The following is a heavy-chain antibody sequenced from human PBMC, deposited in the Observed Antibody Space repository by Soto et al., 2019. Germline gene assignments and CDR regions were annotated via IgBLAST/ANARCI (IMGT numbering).Heavy chain of an antibody. CDR2: IYDGGRT. CDR1: GGSISTVDYW. J-gene: IGHJ4*02. Sequence: QVQLQESGPGLVKPSQTLSLTCTVSGGSISTVDYWWSWIRQSPDMGLEWIGHIYDGGRTYNNPSLVSRVTMSLDTSTSQLSLTLSAVSAADTAVDYCARGPSGDKVDSWGQGTLVTVSS. D-gene: IGHD7-27*01. CDR3: ARGPSGDKVDS. V-gene: IGHV4-30-4*01.